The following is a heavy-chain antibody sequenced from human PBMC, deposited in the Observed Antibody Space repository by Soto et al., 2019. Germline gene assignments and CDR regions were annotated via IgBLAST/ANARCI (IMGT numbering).Heavy chain of an antibody. CDR1: GFTFGDAW. CDR3: TTLGPS. Sequence: EVQLVESGGGWVKPGGSLTLSCVASGFTFGDAWMNWVRQAAGKGLEWVGHVKTKSEGETTDYAAPVKGRFTIWKDDSTNPLYLQMNILKSEDTGKYFCTTLGPSWGQGTQVTVSS. J-gene: IGHJ5*02. CDR2: VKTKSEGETT. V-gene: IGHV3-15*07.